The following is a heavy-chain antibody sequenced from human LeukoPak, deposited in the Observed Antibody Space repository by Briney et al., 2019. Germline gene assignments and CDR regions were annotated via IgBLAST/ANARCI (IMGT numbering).Heavy chain of an antibody. CDR2: ISGSGGST. J-gene: IGHJ6*03. D-gene: IGHD3-10*01. CDR1: GFTFSSYA. CDR3: AKGGSGSYYPDYYYYMDV. V-gene: IGHV3-23*01. Sequence: GGSLRLSCAASGFTFSSYAMSWVRQTPGKGLEWVSAISGSGGSTYYADSVKGRFTISRDNSKNTLYLQMNSLRAEDTAVYYCAKGGSGSYYPDYYYYMDVWGKGTTVTVSS.